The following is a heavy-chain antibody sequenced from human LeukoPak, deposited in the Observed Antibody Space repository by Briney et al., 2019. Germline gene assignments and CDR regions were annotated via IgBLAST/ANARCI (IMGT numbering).Heavy chain of an antibody. CDR2: ISTYNGNT. J-gene: IGHJ4*02. CDR1: GYTFTSSG. D-gene: IGHD6-19*01. Sequence: ASVTVSCKASGYTFTSSGISWVRQAPGQGLEWMGWISTYNGNTKFAQKVQGRVTMTTDTSTSTAYMELRSLRSEDTAVYYCATDDEAVGFDYWGQGTLVTVSS. CDR3: ATDDEAVGFDY. V-gene: IGHV1-18*01.